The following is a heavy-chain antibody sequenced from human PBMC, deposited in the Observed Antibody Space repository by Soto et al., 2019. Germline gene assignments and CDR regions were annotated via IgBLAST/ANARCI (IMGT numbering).Heavy chain of an antibody. V-gene: IGHV3-30-3*01. CDR2: ISYDGSNK. Sequence: QVQLVESGGGVVQPGRSLRLSCAASGFTFSSYAMHWVRQAPGKGLEWVAVISYDGSNKYYADSVKGRFTISRDNSKNTLYLQMNSLRAEDTAVYYGARGQAYSSGWYNWFDPWGQGTLVTVSS. D-gene: IGHD6-19*01. J-gene: IGHJ5*02. CDR3: ARGQAYSSGWYNWFDP. CDR1: GFTFSSYA.